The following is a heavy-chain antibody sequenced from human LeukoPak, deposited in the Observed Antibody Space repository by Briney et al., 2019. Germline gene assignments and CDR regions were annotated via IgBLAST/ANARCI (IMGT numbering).Heavy chain of an antibody. D-gene: IGHD3-10*01. Sequence: SETLSLTCAVYGGSFSGYYWSWIRQPPGKGLEWIGEINHSGSTNYNPSLKSRVTISVDTSKNQFSLKLSSVTAADTAVYYCARAPPPSGESLDFDYWGQGTLVTVSS. J-gene: IGHJ4*02. CDR1: GGSFSGYY. V-gene: IGHV4-34*01. CDR2: INHSGST. CDR3: ARAPPPSGESLDFDY.